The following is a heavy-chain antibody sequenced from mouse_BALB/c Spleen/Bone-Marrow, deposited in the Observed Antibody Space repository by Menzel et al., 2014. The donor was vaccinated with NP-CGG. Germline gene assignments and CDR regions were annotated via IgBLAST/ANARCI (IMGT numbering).Heavy chain of an antibody. J-gene: IGHJ3*01. D-gene: IGHD2-4*01. V-gene: IGHV5-9-3*01. CDR2: ISSGGSYT. CDR3: ARQYEYDGAWFAY. CDR1: GFTFSSYA. Sequence: DVKLVESGGGLVKPGGSLKLSCAASGFTFSSYAMSWVRQTPEKRLEWVATISSGGSYTYYPDSVKGRFTISRDNAKNTLYLQMSSLRSEDTAMYYCARQYEYDGAWFAYWGQGTLVTVSA.